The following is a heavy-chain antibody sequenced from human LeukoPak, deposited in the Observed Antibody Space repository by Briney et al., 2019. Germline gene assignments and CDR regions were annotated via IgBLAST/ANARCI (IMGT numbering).Heavy chain of an antibody. V-gene: IGHV3-74*01. CDR2: LNLDGRTT. CDR3: AIPPTAYDNQVLDYYMDV. CDR1: GFTFSRYW. J-gene: IGHJ6*03. Sequence: GGSLRLSCADSGFTFSRYWIHWVRQAPGKGLEWVSRLNLDGRTTSYADSVRGRFTISRDNAKNTLYLQMNSLKPEDTAVYCCAIPPTAYDNQVLDYYMDVWGKGTTVTVSS. D-gene: IGHD3-22*01.